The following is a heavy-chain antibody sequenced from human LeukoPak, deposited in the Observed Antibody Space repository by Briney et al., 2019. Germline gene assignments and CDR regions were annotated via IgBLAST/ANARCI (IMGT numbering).Heavy chain of an antibody. CDR3: ARAQLLSRWYASSPPDY. CDR2: ISGSGGST. V-gene: IGHV3-23*01. J-gene: IGHJ4*02. D-gene: IGHD2-2*01. Sequence: PGGSLRLSCAASGFTFSSYAMSWVRQAPGKGLEWVSAISGSGGSTYYADSVKGRFTISRDNSKNTLYLQMNSLRAEDTAVYYCARAQLLSRWYASSPPDYWGQGTLVTVSS. CDR1: GFTFSSYA.